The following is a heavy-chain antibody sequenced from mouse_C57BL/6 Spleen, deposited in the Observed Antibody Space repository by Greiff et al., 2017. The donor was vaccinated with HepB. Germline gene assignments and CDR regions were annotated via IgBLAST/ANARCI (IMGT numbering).Heavy chain of an antibody. J-gene: IGHJ2*01. CDR1: GYTFTSYW. CDR3: ARDYYGSSHDY. D-gene: IGHD1-1*01. V-gene: IGHV1-50*01. Sequence: VQLQQSGAELVKPGASVKLSCKASGYTFTSYWMQWVKQRPGQGLEWIGEIDPSDSYTNYNQKFKGKATLTVDTSSSTAYMQLSSLTSEDSAVYYCARDYYGSSHDYWGQGTTLTVSS. CDR2: IDPSDSYT.